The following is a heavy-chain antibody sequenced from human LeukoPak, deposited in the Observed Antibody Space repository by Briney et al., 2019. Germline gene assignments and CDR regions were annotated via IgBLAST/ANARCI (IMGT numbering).Heavy chain of an antibody. CDR1: GGSISSDY. J-gene: IGHJ5*02. V-gene: IGHV4-4*07. D-gene: IGHD3-10*01. Sequence: SETLSLTCTVSGGSISSDYWSWISQPAGKGLEWIGRIFTSGSTSYNPSLKRRVTMSQDTYKNQFSLKLSSVTATDRAVYFCSRRGANDLWGQRTLVTVSS. CDR2: IFTSGST. CDR3: SRRGANDL.